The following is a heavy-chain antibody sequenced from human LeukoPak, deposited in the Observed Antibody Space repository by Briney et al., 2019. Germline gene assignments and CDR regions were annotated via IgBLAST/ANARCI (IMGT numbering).Heavy chain of an antibody. CDR1: GFTFSRYW. Sequence: GGSLRLSCAASGFTFSRYWMSWVRQAPGKGLEWVSSITSSSSSMYSADSVKGRLTISRDNAKNSLYLQMNSLRAEDTAVYYCARDLAWGGYWGQGTLVTVSS. CDR2: ITSSSSSM. J-gene: IGHJ4*02. V-gene: IGHV3-21*01. CDR3: ARDLAWGGY. D-gene: IGHD7-27*01.